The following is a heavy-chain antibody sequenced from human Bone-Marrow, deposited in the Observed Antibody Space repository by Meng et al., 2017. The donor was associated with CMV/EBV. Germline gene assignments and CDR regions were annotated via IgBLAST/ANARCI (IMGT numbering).Heavy chain of an antibody. J-gene: IGHJ4*02. D-gene: IGHD4-17*01. Sequence: EVQLLESGGVLGQPGGSLRLSCAASGFTFSSYAMSWVRQAPGKGLEWVSAISGSGGSTYYADSVKGRFTISRDNSKNTLYLQMNSLRAEDTAVYYCAKAVRGGDYVFDYWGQGTLVTVSS. CDR2: ISGSGGST. CDR3: AKAVRGGDYVFDY. CDR1: GFTFSSYA. V-gene: IGHV3-23*01.